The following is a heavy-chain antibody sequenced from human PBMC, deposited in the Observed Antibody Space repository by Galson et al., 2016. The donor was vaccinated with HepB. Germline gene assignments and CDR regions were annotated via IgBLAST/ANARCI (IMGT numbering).Heavy chain of an antibody. CDR3: AKAVWLGRGMDV. D-gene: IGHD6-19*01. CDR1: GDSVSSNIAA. V-gene: IGHV6-1*01. CDR2: TYYRDRWYY. J-gene: IGHJ6*01. Sequence: CAISGDSVSSNIAAWVWIRQSPSRGLEWLGRTYYRDRWYYDFATSVKSRIIINANISKNQFSLQLTSVNPEDAALYYCAKAVWLGRGMDVWGQGTAVTVSS.